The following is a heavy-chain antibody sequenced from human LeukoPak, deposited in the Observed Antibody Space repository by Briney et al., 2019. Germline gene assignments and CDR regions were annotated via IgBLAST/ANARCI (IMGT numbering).Heavy chain of an antibody. CDR1: GFTFSSYG. D-gene: IGHD6-13*01. J-gene: IGHJ4*02. Sequence: GGSLRLSCAASGFTFSSYGMSWVRQAPGKGLEWVSAISGSGGSTYYADSVKGRFTIPRDNSKNTLYLQMNSLRAEDTAVYYCAIGTSSRYFDYWGQGTLVTVSS. CDR2: ISGSGGST. V-gene: IGHV3-23*01. CDR3: AIGTSSRYFDY.